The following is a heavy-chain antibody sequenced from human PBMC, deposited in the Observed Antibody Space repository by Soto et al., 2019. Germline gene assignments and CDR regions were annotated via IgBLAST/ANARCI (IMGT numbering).Heavy chain of an antibody. CDR1: GGSISSGGYS. V-gene: IGHV4-30-2*01. Sequence: SETLSLTCAVSGGSISSGGYSWSWIRQPPGKGLEWIGYIYHSGSTYYNPSLKSRVTISVDRSKNQFSLKLSSVTAADTAVYYCATSSSGIAAAGTGSWYFDLCGRGTLVTVSS. CDR2: IYHSGST. D-gene: IGHD6-13*01. CDR3: ATSSSGIAAAGTGSWYFDL. J-gene: IGHJ2*01.